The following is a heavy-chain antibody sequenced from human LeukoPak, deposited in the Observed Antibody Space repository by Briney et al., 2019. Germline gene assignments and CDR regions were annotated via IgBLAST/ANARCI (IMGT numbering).Heavy chain of an antibody. Sequence: GGSLRLSCAAAVFTFSSYAMHWVRPAAGKGLEGAAIITYDGSNKYYADYVRGRFTIDSANSNHSLYLQMTSLRAEDTAVYYCARGEVHDSSRYLHSLRYEQYPLLDYWGQGTLVTVSP. V-gene: IGHV3-30*04. CDR1: VFTFSSYA. CDR2: ITYDGSNK. CDR3: ARGEVHDSSRYLHSLRYEQYPLLDY. D-gene: IGHD3-22*01. J-gene: IGHJ4*02.